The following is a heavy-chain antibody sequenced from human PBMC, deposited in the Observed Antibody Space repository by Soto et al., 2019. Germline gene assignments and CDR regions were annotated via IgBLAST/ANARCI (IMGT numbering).Heavy chain of an antibody. Sequence: SVKVSCKASGGTFSSYRINWARQAPGQGLEWVGGIVPIYRTADYAQKFQGRVTITADESARTSYMELRSLKSQDTAVYYCVRDSGAKLSSSWGRGTLVTVSS. D-gene: IGHD6-13*01. CDR1: GGTFSSYR. CDR2: IVPIYRTA. J-gene: IGHJ4*02. V-gene: IGHV1-69*13. CDR3: VRDSGAKLSSS.